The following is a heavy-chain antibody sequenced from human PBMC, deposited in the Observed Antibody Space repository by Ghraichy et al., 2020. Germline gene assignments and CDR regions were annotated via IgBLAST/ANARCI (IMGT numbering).Heavy chain of an antibody. CDR3: ARVVGIAVAGPSRAIAHPFDY. Sequence: SETLSLTCTVSGYSISSGYYWGWIRQPPGKGLEWIGSIYHSGSTYYNPSLKSRVTISVDTSKNQFSLKLSSVTAADTAVYYCARVVGIAVAGPSRAIAHPFDYWGQGTLVTVSS. D-gene: IGHD6-19*01. J-gene: IGHJ4*02. CDR1: GYSISSGYY. CDR2: IYHSGST. V-gene: IGHV4-38-2*02.